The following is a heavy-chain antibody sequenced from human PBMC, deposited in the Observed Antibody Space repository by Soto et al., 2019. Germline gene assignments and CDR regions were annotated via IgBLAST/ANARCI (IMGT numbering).Heavy chain of an antibody. CDR3: VRARATDSRPDY. CDR1: GFTFSLYS. CDR2: ISSSSSYI. J-gene: IGHJ4*02. V-gene: IGHV3-21*01. Sequence: GGSLRLSCAASGFTFSLYSMIWVRQAPGKGLEWVSSISSSSSYIYYADSMKGRFTLSRDNAQNSLYLQMNSLRVDDTAVYYCVRARATDSRPDYWGQGTLVTVSS. D-gene: IGHD3-22*01.